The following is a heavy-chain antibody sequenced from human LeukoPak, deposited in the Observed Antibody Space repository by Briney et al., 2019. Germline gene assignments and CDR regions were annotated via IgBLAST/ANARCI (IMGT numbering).Heavy chain of an antibody. CDR3: ARSHWRPYGSRLANWFGP. CDR2: ISFSGRT. D-gene: IGHD6-13*01. CDR1: GGSISGGNDY. Sequence: PSQTLCLTRTVSGGSISGGNDYCGWVPQPPGKGRECVWGISFSGRTYYTPSLKRRVSISVDTSKNQCSLKRSPVSPPGTAVCYCARSHWRPYGSRLANWFGPWGEGNLVTVSS. V-gene: IGHV4-39*07. J-gene: IGHJ5*02.